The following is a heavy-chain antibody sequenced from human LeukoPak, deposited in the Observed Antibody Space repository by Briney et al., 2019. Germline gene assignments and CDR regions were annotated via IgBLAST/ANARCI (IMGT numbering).Heavy chain of an antibody. D-gene: IGHD6-13*01. CDR3: ARGGDQGGSSWLDP. V-gene: IGHV1-69*05. CDR2: IIPIFGTA. Sequence: GASVKVSWKASGGTFSSYAISWVRQAPGQGLEWMGGIIPIFGTANYAQKFQGRVTITTDESTSTAYMELSSLRSEDTAVYYCARGGDQGGSSWLDPWGQGTLVTVSS. CDR1: GGTFSSYA. J-gene: IGHJ5*02.